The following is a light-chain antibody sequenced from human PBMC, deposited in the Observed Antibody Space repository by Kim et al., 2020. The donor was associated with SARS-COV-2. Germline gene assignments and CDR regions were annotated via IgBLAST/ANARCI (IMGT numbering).Light chain of an antibody. CDR1: NLENKY. Sequence: SYELTQPPSVSVSPGETASITCSGDNLENKYVCWYQQKPGQSPVLVMYQNIKRPSGIPERFSGSNSGNTATLTISGTQGLDEADYYCQAWDSRNYVFGTGTKVT. CDR2: QNI. CDR3: QAWDSRNYV. V-gene: IGLV3-1*01. J-gene: IGLJ1*01.